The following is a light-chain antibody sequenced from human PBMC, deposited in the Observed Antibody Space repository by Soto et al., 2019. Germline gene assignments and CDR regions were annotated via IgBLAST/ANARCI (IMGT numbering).Light chain of an antibody. CDR1: SSDVGGYNY. J-gene: IGLJ2*01. V-gene: IGLV2-14*01. CDR2: DVS. CDR3: SSYTCSSTLVV. Sequence: QSALTQPASVSGSPGQSITISCTGTSSDVGGYNYVSWYQQHPGKAPKVMIYDVSNRPSGVSNRFSGSKSGNTASLTISGLQAEYEADYYCSSYTCSSTLVVFGGGTKLTVL.